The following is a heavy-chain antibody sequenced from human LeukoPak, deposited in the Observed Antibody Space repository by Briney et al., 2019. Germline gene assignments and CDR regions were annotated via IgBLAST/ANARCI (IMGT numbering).Heavy chain of an antibody. CDR1: GGSISSGGYY. D-gene: IGHD5-12*01. Sequence: SETLSLTCTVSGGSISSGGYYWSWIRQHPGMGLEWIGYIYYSGSTYYNPSLKSRVTISVDTSKNQFSLKLSSVTAADTAVYYCARGYSGYGSDYWGQGTLVTVSS. J-gene: IGHJ4*02. CDR2: IYYSGST. V-gene: IGHV4-31*03. CDR3: ARGYSGYGSDY.